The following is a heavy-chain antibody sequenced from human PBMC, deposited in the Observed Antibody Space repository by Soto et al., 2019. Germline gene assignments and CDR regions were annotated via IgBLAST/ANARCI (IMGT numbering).Heavy chain of an antibody. Sequence: EVQLVESGGGLVQPGGSLRLSCAASGFTVSSYWMHWVRQAPGKGLVWVSRINSDGSITNYADSVKGRFTISRDNAKNTVYLQMNSLRAEDTAVYYCTNLRPTGNWGQGTLVTVSS. CDR2: INSDGSIT. CDR1: GFTVSSYW. J-gene: IGHJ4*02. D-gene: IGHD4-17*01. CDR3: TNLRPTGN. V-gene: IGHV3-74*01.